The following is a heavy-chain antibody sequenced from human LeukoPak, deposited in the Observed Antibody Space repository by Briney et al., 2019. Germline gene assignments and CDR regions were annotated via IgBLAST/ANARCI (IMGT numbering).Heavy chain of an antibody. J-gene: IGHJ5*02. V-gene: IGHV3-21*01. CDR2: ISRSGTYI. CDR3: ARDLPVGATPFDP. CDR1: GFNFSAYN. Sequence: GGSLRLSCAASGFNFSAYNMNWVRQAPGEGLEWVSSISRSGTYIYYADSVKGRLTISRDNAKNSLYLQMNSLRAEDTAVYYCARDLPVGATPFDPWGQGTLVTVSS. D-gene: IGHD1-26*01.